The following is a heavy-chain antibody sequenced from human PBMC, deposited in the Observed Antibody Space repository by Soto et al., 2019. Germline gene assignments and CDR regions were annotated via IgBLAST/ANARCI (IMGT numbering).Heavy chain of an antibody. V-gene: IGHV3-23*01. Sequence: EVQVLESGGGLVQPGGSLRLSCAASGFTFSSYAMSWVRQAPGQGLEWVSAISGSGNHPYYADSVKGRFTISRDNSKNTLYLHMNSLRAEDTALYYCAKTASMTIRDGFDHWGQGTLVTVSS. J-gene: IGHJ4*02. D-gene: IGHD4-17*01. CDR3: AKTASMTIRDGFDH. CDR1: GFTFSSYA. CDR2: ISGSGNHP.